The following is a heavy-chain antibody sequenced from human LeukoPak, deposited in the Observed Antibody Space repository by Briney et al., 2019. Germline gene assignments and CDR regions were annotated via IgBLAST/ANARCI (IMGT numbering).Heavy chain of an antibody. CDR3: AKDGAWLRFDD. CDR1: GFTFSSYS. CDR2: ISPGGGPT. Sequence: GGSLRLSCAASGFTFSSYSMNWVRQAPGKGLEWVSGISPGGGPTYYADSVRGRFSISRDDLKDTLYLQMKNLRAEDTAVYYCAKDGAWLRFDDWGQGILVTVSS. J-gene: IGHJ4*02. V-gene: IGHV3-23*01. D-gene: IGHD5-12*01.